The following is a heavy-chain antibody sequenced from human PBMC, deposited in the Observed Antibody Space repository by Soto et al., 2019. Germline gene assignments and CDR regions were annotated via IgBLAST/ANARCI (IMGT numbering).Heavy chain of an antibody. CDR1: GGSISSYY. D-gene: IGHD3-3*01. CDR3: ARGSPDFWSGYGYYYYGMDV. J-gene: IGHJ6*02. Sequence: PSETLSLTCTVSGGSISSYYWSWIRQPPGKGLEGIGYIYYSGSTNYNPSLKSRVTISVDTSKNQFSLKLSSVTAADTAVYYCARGSPDFWSGYGYYYYGMDVWGQGTTVTVSS. V-gene: IGHV4-59*01. CDR2: IYYSGST.